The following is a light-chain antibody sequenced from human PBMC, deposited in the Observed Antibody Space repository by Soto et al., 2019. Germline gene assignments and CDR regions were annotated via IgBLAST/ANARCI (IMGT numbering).Light chain of an antibody. Sequence: EIVLTQSEGTLSLSPGQRATLSCRASQTVSGSYLALFQQKPGQAPRRLIDSAFTRAAGVPDRFSGSGSGTDFSLTINRLEPEDFAVYYCLHYGRSPWAFGQGTKVDIK. V-gene: IGKV3-20*01. CDR1: QTVSGSY. J-gene: IGKJ1*01. CDR2: SAF. CDR3: LHYGRSPWA.